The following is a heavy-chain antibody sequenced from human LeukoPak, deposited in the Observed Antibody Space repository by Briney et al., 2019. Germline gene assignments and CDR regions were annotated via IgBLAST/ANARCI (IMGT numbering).Heavy chain of an antibody. J-gene: IGHJ4*02. V-gene: IGHV3-9*01. D-gene: IGHD1-26*01. Sequence: GGSLRLSCAASGFTFDDYAMHWVRQAPGKGLEWVSGISWNSGSIGYADSVKGRFTISRDNAKNTLYLQMNSLRAEDTAVYYCAKDQSPTIKGELPFFDYWGQGTLVTVSS. CDR3: AKDQSPTIKGELPFFDY. CDR1: GFTFDDYA. CDR2: ISWNSGSI.